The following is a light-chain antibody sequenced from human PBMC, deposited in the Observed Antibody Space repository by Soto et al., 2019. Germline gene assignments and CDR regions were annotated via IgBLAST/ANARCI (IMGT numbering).Light chain of an antibody. CDR1: QSISSY. CDR2: AAS. CDR3: QQSYSTPQ. Sequence: DIQMTQSPSSLSASVGDRVTITCRASQSISSYLNWYQQKPGKAPKLLIYAASSLQSGVPSRFSGSGSGTDFILTISSLQPEDFATYYCQQSYSTPQFGQGTKVEIK. V-gene: IGKV1-39*01. J-gene: IGKJ1*01.